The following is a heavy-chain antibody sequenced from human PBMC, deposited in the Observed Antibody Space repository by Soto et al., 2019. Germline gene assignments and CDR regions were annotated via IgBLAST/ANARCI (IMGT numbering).Heavy chain of an antibody. V-gene: IGHV3-30*03. CDR2: ISYDGSDK. J-gene: IGHJ6*02. CDR3: ARAGGDFYYYYYGMDV. Sequence: GGSLRLSCAASGFTFRSFGMHWVRQAPGKGLEWVAVISYDGSDKYYADSVKGRFTISADSSNNTLYLQMNSLRAEDTAVYYCARAGGDFYYYYYGMDVWGQGTTVTVSS. D-gene: IGHD2-21*02. CDR1: GFTFRSFG.